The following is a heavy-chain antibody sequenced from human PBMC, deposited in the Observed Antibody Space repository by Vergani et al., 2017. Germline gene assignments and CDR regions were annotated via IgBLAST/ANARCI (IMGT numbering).Heavy chain of an antibody. J-gene: IGHJ3*02. D-gene: IGHD3-22*01. V-gene: IGHV4-34*01. Sequence: QVQLQQWGAGLLKPSETLSLTCAVYGGSFSGYYWSWIRQPPGKGLEWIGEINHSGSTNYNPSLKSRVTISVDTSKNQFSLKLSSVTAADTAVSYCARVKVVVISRDAFDIWGQGTMVTGSS. CDR1: GGSFSGYY. CDR2: INHSGST. CDR3: ARVKVVVISRDAFDI.